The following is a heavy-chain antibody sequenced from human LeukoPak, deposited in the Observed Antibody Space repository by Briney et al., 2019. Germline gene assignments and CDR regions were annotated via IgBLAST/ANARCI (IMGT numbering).Heavy chain of an antibody. V-gene: IGHV1-18*01. CDR3: AREGSYRFDY. CDR1: GYTFTSYG. J-gene: IGHJ4*02. Sequence: ASVKVSCKASGYTFTSYGVTWVRQAPGQGLEWTGWINPYNGHTNHTQKLQGRVTMTTDTSTSTAYMELRSLRSDDTAVYYCAREGSYRFDYWGQGTLVTVSS. CDR2: INPYNGHT. D-gene: IGHD1-26*01.